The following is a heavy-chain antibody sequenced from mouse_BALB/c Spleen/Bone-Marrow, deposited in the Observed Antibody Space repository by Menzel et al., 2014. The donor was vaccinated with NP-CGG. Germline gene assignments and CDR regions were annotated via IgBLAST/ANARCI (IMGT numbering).Heavy chain of an antibody. J-gene: IGHJ2*01. CDR2: IWSGGST. Sequence: VMLVESGPGLVQPSQSLSITCTVSGFSLTNFGVHWVRQSPGKGLEWLGVIWSGGSTDYNAAFISRLSISKDNSKSQVFFKMNSLQANDTAIYYCARADGFYDYWGQGTTRTVSP. V-gene: IGHV2-2*02. D-gene: IGHD2-3*01. CDR3: ARADGFYDY. CDR1: GFSLTNFG.